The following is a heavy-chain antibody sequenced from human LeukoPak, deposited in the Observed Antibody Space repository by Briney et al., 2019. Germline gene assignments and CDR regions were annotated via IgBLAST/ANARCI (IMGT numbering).Heavy chain of an antibody. CDR3: ARARYCTGGGCYGGYFDY. V-gene: IGHV1-18*01. CDR2: ISAYNGNT. Sequence: ASVKVSCKASGYTFTSYGISWVRQAPGQGLEWMGWISAYNGNTNYAQKLQDRVTMTTDTSTSTAYMELRSLRSDDTAVYYCARARYCTGGGCYGGYFDYWGQGTLVTVSS. D-gene: IGHD2-15*01. J-gene: IGHJ4*02. CDR1: GYTFTSYG.